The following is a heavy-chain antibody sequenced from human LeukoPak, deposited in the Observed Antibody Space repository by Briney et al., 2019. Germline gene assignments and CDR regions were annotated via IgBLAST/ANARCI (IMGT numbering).Heavy chain of an antibody. D-gene: IGHD4-17*01. J-gene: IGHJ4*02. Sequence: SETLSLTCTVSGGSISSYYWSWIRQPPGKGLEWIGYIYYSGSTNYNPSLKSRVTISVDTSKNQFSLKLSSVTAADTAVYYCARVTVTTYYFDYWGQGTLVTVSS. CDR1: GGSISSYY. CDR2: IYYSGST. V-gene: IGHV4-59*01. CDR3: ARVTVTTYYFDY.